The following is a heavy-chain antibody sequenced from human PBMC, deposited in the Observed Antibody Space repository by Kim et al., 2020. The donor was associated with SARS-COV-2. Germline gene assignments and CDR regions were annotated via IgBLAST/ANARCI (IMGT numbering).Heavy chain of an antibody. CDR1: GGSISSYY. J-gene: IGHJ4*02. CDR3: ARGDGCSSTSCYSIGTGGFDY. CDR2: IYTSGST. Sequence: SETLSLTCTVSGGSISSYYWSWIRQPAGKGLEWIGRIYTSGSTDYNPSLKSRVTMSVDTSKNQFSLKLSSVTAADTAVYYCARGDGCSSTSCYSIGTGGFDYWGQGTLVTVSS. V-gene: IGHV4-4*07. D-gene: IGHD2-2*01.